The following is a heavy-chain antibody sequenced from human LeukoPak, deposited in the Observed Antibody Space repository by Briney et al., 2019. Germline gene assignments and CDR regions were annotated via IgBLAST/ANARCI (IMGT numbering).Heavy chain of an antibody. CDR3: ASSRRSGMFESLDY. CDR2: ISGSGDST. D-gene: IGHD3-3*01. CDR1: GFTCSSHA. V-gene: IGHV3-23*01. J-gene: IGHJ4*02. Sequence: PGGSLRLSCAASGFTCSSHAMSWVRQAPGKGLEWVSAISGSGDSTYYADSVKCRFTISRDNSKNTLYLQMNSLRAEDTAVYFCASSRRSGMFESLDYWGQGTLVTVSS.